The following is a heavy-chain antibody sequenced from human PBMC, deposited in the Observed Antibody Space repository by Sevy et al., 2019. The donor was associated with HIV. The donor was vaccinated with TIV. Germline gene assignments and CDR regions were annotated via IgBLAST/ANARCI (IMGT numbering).Heavy chain of an antibody. D-gene: IGHD2-2*01. CDR1: GFTFSSYW. CDR2: INSDGSST. V-gene: IGHV3-74*01. CDR3: ARVDCSSTSCDAHYYYGMDV. Sequence: GGSLRLSCAASGFTFSSYWMHWVRQAPGKGLVWVSRINSDGSSTSYADSVKGRFTISRNNAKNTLYLQMNSLRAEDTAVYYCARVDCSSTSCDAHYYYGMDVWGQGTTVTVSS. J-gene: IGHJ6*02.